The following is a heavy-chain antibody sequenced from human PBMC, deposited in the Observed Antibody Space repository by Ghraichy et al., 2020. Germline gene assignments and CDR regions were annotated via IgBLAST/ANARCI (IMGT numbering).Heavy chain of an antibody. CDR3: ATDRYSSPIDF. V-gene: IGHV3-15*01. J-gene: IGHJ4*02. CDR1: GFTFTNSW. Sequence: GGSLRLSCAASGFTFTNSWMSWVRQAAGKGLEWVGRIKSKTDGGTADYAAPVKGRFTISRDDSKNTLYLQMNGLKTEDTAVYYCATDRYSSPIDFWGRGTLVTVSS. D-gene: IGHD2-15*01. CDR2: IKSKTDGGTA.